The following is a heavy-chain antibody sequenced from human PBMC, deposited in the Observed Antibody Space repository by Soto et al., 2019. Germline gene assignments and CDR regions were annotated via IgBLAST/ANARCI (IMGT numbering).Heavy chain of an antibody. CDR1: GYTFTSYG. Sequence: ASVKVSCKASGYTFTSYGISWVRQAPGQGLEWMGWISPYNDNTNYAQNLQGRVTMTTGTSTSTAFMELRSLRSDDTALYYCARDLDYGDYTQPSNWGQGTLVTVSS. CDR3: ARDLDYGDYTQPSN. J-gene: IGHJ4*02. V-gene: IGHV1-18*01. CDR2: ISPYNDNT. D-gene: IGHD4-17*01.